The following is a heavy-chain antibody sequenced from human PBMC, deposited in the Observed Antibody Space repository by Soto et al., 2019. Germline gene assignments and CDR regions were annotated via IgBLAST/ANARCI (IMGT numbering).Heavy chain of an antibody. CDR3: ARGFSAGYGYPPDF. V-gene: IGHV3-23*01. CDR1: GFTFSSFA. Sequence: PGGSLRLSCAASGFTFSSFAMSWVRQAPGKGLDWVSAISGSGGSTYSADSVKGRFTISRDNSKNTLYLQMSSLRAEDTAVYYCARGFSAGYGYPPDFWGQGSLVTVSS. D-gene: IGHD5-18*01. CDR2: ISGSGGST. J-gene: IGHJ4*01.